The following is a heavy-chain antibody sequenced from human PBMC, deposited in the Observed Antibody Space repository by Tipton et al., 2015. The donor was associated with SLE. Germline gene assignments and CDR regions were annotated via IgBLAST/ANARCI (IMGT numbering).Heavy chain of an antibody. J-gene: IGHJ3*02. CDR3: ANPKEQWRYPDAFDI. D-gene: IGHD6-19*01. V-gene: IGHV3-23*03. Sequence: SLRLSCAASGFTFSSYAMSWVRQAPGKGLEWVSVIYSGGSTYYADSVKGRFTISRDNSKNTLYLQMNSLRAEDTAVYYCANPKEQWRYPDAFDIWGQGTMVTVSS. CDR2: IYSGGST. CDR1: GFTFSSYA.